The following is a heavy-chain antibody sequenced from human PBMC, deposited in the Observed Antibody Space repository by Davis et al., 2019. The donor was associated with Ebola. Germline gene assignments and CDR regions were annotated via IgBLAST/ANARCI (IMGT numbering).Heavy chain of an antibody. J-gene: IGHJ2*01. CDR2: IIPILGIA. CDR3: ASGLVRGESYWYFDL. CDR1: GGTFSSYA. V-gene: IGHV1-69*10. D-gene: IGHD6-6*01. Sequence: SVKVSCKASGGTFSSYAISWVRQAPGQGLEWMGGIIPILGIANYAQKFQGRVTITADESTSTAYMELSSLRSEDTAVYYCASGLVRGESYWYFDLWGRGTLATVSS.